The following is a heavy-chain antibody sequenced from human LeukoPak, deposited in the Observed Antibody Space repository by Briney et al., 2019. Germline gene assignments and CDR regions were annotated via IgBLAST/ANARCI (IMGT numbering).Heavy chain of an antibody. Sequence: SVKVSCKASGGTFSSYAISWVPQAPGQGLEWMGRIIPIFGTANYAQKFQGRVTITTDESTSTAYMELSSLRSEDTAVYYCASVRYSSSWYDSIDYWGQGTLVTVSS. V-gene: IGHV1-69*05. CDR1: GGTFSSYA. CDR3: ASVRYSSSWYDSIDY. CDR2: IIPIFGTA. J-gene: IGHJ4*02. D-gene: IGHD6-13*01.